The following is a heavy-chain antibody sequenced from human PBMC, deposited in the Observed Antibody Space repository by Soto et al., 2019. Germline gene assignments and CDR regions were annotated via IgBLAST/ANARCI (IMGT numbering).Heavy chain of an antibody. V-gene: IGHV2-5*02. CDR3: GHRAVLCSGGTCYSQPFDF. D-gene: IGHD2-15*01. J-gene: IGHJ4*02. CDR1: GFSLTTTGVG. CDR2: IYWDDDK. Sequence: QITLKESGPTLVKPTQTLTLTCTFSGFSLTTTGVGVGRIRQPPGKALEWLAIIYWDDDKRYSPSLKSRLTITKNTPKNPVVLTMTNMHPADTATYFRGHRAVLCSGGTCYSQPFDFWGQGTLVTVSS.